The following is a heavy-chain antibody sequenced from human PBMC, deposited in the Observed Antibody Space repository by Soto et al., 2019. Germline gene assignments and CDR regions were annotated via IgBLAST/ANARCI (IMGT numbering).Heavy chain of an antibody. D-gene: IGHD3-22*01. J-gene: IGHJ4*02. V-gene: IGHV4-59*01. CDR3: ALRSMAVVPEY. Sequence: QVQLQESGPGLVKPSETLSLTCAVSGDSISSYYCMWIRQPPGKGLESIGYLYYGRSANYSPYLKSRVTLSVATSTNQCSLTLSSMTAADTAVYYCALRSMAVVPEYWGQGTLVTVSS. CDR2: LYYGRSA. CDR1: GDSISSYY.